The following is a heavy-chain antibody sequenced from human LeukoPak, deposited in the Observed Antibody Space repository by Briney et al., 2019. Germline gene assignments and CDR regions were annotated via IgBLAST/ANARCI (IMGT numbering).Heavy chain of an antibody. V-gene: IGHV4-4*07. D-gene: IGHD3-9*01. J-gene: IGHJ6*03. Sequence: PSETLSLTCTVSGGSISSYYWSWIRQPAGKGLEWIGRIYTSGSTNYNPSLKSRVTISVDTSKNQFSLKLSSVTAADTAVYYCARELRYFDWLSDYYYYYMDVWGKGTTVTISS. CDR2: IYTSGST. CDR3: ARELRYFDWLSDYYYYYMDV. CDR1: GGSISSYY.